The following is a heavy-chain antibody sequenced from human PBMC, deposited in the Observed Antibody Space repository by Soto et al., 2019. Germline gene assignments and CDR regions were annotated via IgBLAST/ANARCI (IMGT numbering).Heavy chain of an antibody. CDR2: VKSKTDGGTT. J-gene: IGHJ4*02. CDR1: GFTFTDAL. CDR3: TTGSSVRDY. D-gene: IGHD3-10*01. V-gene: IGHV3-15*01. Sequence: GGSLRLSCAASGFTFTDALMTWVRQAPGKGLEWVGRVKSKTDGGTTDYAAPVKGRFTISRDDSENTLYLQMNSLKTEDTAVYYCTTGSSVRDYWGQGTLVTVS.